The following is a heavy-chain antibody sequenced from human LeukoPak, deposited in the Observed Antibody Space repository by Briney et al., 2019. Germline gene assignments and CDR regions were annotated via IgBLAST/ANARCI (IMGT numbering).Heavy chain of an antibody. V-gene: IGHV3-23*01. D-gene: IGHD2-15*01. J-gene: IGHJ6*03. CDR1: GFTFSNYA. CDR2: ISGSGVTT. CDR3: AKSGEVVVAAARNYYYYMDV. Sequence: GGSLRLSCAASGFTFSNYAMNWVRQAPGKGLEWVSTISGSGVTTYYADSVKGRFTISRDNSKNTLNLQMNSLRAEDTAVYYCAKSGEVVVAAARNYYYYMDVWGKGTTVT.